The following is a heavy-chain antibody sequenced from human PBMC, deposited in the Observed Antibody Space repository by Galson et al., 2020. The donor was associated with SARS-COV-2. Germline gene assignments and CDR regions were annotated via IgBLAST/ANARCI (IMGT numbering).Heavy chain of an antibody. V-gene: IGHV3-33*01. CDR2: IWYDGTNK. CDR3: ARVVLRSWALDY. Sequence: GGSLRLSCAASGFTFSTYGMHWVRQAPGKGLEWVAVIWYDGTNKYYADSVKGRFTISRDNSKNTLYLQINSLRAEDTAVYYCARVVLRSWALDYWGQGTLVTVSS. J-gene: IGHJ4*02. CDR1: GFTFSTYG. D-gene: IGHD3-22*01.